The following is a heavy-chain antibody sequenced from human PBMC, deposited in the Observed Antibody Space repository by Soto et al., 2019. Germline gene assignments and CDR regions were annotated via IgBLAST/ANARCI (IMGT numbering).Heavy chain of an antibody. CDR3: AHSATVSDAFDI. CDR1: GFSLRISGVG. V-gene: IGHV2-5*02. Sequence: QITLKESGPPLVKPTQTLTLTCTFSGFSLRISGVGVGWIRQPPGKALEWLALIYWDDDKRYSPSLKSRLTITKDTSKNQVVLTMTIMDPVDTATYYCAHSATVSDAFDIWGQGTMVTVSS. J-gene: IGHJ3*02. D-gene: IGHD2-15*01. CDR2: IYWDDDK.